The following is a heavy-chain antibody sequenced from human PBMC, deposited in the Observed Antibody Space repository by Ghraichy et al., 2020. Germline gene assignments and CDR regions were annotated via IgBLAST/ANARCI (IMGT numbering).Heavy chain of an antibody. CDR3: ARGSTVVRYYYCDGMDV. CDR1: GFTFSSYS. CDR2: ITSSGRFI. J-gene: IGHJ6*02. V-gene: IGHV3-48*02. Sequence: GVSLRLSCVGSGFTFSSYSMNWVRQAPGKGLEWVSYITSSGRFISYADSVKGRFTVSRDNAQNSLYLQMKSLRDEDTAVYYCARGSTVVRYYYCDGMDVWGQGTTVPVSS. D-gene: IGHD4-23*01.